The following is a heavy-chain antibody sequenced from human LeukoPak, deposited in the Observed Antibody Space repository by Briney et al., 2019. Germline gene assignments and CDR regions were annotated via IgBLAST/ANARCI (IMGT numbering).Heavy chain of an antibody. CDR2: ISYDGSNK. D-gene: IGHD2-2*01. J-gene: IGHJ6*02. CDR1: GFTFSSYA. Sequence: GSLRLSCAASGFTFSSYAMHWVRQAPGKGLEWVAVISYDGSNKYYADSVKGRFTISRDNSKNTLYLQMNSLRAEDTAVYYCASPTMPRYYGMDVWGQGTTVTVSS. CDR3: ASPTMPRYYGMDV. V-gene: IGHV3-30-3*01.